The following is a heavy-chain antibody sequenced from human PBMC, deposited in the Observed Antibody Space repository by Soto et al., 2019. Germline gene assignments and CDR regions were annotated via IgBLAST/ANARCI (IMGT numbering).Heavy chain of an antibody. V-gene: IGHV1-18*01. CDR3: AMGDNYFTPTAQDD. Sequence: QVQLVQSGDEVRKPGSSVKVSCKASGYIFVNYGIAWVRQAPGQVLEWMGLISPYSGNTHYASNVQGRITMTTDTSTSTYYMDMGSLTSYDTAVYYFAMGDNYFTPTAQDDWGQGTTVTVSS. D-gene: IGHD3-16*01. CDR1: GYIFVNYG. J-gene: IGHJ6*01. CDR2: ISPYSGNT.